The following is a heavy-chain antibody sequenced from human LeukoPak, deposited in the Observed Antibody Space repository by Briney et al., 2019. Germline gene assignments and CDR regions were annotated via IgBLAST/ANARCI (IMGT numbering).Heavy chain of an antibody. D-gene: IGHD3-10*01. CDR1: GGSISSSSYY. J-gene: IGHJ4*02. V-gene: IGHV4-39*07. Sequence: SETLSLTCTVSGGSISSSSYYWGWIRQPPGKGLEWIGSIYYSGSTYYNPSLKSRVTISVDTSKNQFSLKLSSVTAADTAVYYCARDDYYGSGSYYRGHYFDYWGQGTLVTVSS. CDR3: ARDDYYGSGSYYRGHYFDY. CDR2: IYYSGST.